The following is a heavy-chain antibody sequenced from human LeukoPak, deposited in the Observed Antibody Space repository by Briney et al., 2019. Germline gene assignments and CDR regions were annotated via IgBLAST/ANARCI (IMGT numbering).Heavy chain of an antibody. J-gene: IGHJ4*02. V-gene: IGHV4-59*01. CDR3: ARTQSYFDY. CDR1: GGSISSYY. CDR2: IYYSGST. Sequence: SETLSLTCTVSGGSISSYYWSWIRQPPGKGPEWIGYIYYSGSTNYNPSLKSRVTISVDTSKNQFSLKLSSVTAADTAVYYCARTQSYFDYWGQGTLVTVSS. D-gene: IGHD2-21*01.